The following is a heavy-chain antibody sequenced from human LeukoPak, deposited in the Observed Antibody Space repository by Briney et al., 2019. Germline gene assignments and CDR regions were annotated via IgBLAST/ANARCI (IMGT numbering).Heavy chain of an antibody. J-gene: IGHJ4*02. Sequence: ASVKVSCKASGYTFTSYYMHWVRQAPGQGLEWMGIINPSGGSTSYAQKFQGRVTMTRDMSTSTVYMELSSLRSEDTAVYYCASHYYDSSGYWTPFDYWGQGTLVTVSS. CDR1: GYTFTSYY. CDR3: ASHYYDSSGYWTPFDY. CDR2: INPSGGST. D-gene: IGHD3-22*01. V-gene: IGHV1-46*01.